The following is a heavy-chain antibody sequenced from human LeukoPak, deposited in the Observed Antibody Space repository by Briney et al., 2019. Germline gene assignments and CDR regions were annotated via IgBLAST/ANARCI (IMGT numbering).Heavy chain of an antibody. D-gene: IGHD3-10*01. V-gene: IGHV4-34*01. CDR3: ARPHYGSGSLDS. Sequence: SETLSLTCAVYGGSFRGHYWTWIRQPPGKGLGWIGEINHSGSTTYNPSLNNRVTISVDTSKNQFSLKLTSVTAADTAVYYCARPHYGSGSLDSWGQGTLVTVSS. CDR1: GGSFRGHY. J-gene: IGHJ4*02. CDR2: INHSGST.